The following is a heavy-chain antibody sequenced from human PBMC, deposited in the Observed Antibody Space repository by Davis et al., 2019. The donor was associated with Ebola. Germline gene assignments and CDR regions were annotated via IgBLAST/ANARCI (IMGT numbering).Heavy chain of an antibody. V-gene: IGHV3-74*01. CDR2: INSDGSST. D-gene: IGHD3-22*01. CDR1: GFTFSSYW. J-gene: IGHJ4*02. CDR3: ARDFYYDSSDY. Sequence: GESLKISCAASGFTFSSYWMHWVRQAPGKGLVWVSRINSDGSSTSYADSVKGRFTISRDNAKNTLYLQMNSLRAEDTAVYYCARDFYYDSSDYWGQGTLVTVSS.